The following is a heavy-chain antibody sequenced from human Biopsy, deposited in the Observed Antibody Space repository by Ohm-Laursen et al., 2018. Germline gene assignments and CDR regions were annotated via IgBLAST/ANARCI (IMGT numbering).Heavy chain of an antibody. D-gene: IGHD3-10*01. Sequence: RSLRLSCSASGFTFSDHYMDWVRQAPDKGLEWVALTWDDGSHQYYADSVKGRFTISRDNSKNSLYLHINTLRVEDAAVYYCVTDRLDDITKVRGIMTDWGQGTLVIVSS. V-gene: IGHV3-33*08. J-gene: IGHJ4*02. CDR1: GFTFSDHY. CDR2: TWDDGSHQ. CDR3: VTDRLDDITKVRGIMTD.